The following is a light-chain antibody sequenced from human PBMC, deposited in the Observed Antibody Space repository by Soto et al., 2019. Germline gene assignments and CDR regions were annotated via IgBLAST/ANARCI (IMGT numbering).Light chain of an antibody. CDR1: SSDVGNYNY. CDR3: SSYAGSNNYV. J-gene: IGLJ1*01. CDR2: EVS. V-gene: IGLV2-8*01. Sequence: QSALTQPPSASGSPGQSVTISCIGTSSDVGNYNYVSWYQQHPGKAPKLMIYEVSKRPSGVPDRFSGSKSGNTASLTVSGLQTDDEADYYCSSYAGSNNYVFGTGTKVTV.